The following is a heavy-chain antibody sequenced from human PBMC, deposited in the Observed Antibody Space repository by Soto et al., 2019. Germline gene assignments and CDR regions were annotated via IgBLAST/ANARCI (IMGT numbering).Heavy chain of an antibody. D-gene: IGHD5-12*01. CDR2: ISSSSSSI. J-gene: IGHJ6*02. V-gene: IGHV3-48*01. Sequence: EVQLVESGGGLVQPGGSLRLSCAAPGFTFSNYSMNWVRQAPGKGLEWVSYISSSSSSIYYADSVKGRFTISRDNAKNSLYLQMNSLRAEDTAVYYCAKVATTPYYYYGMDVWGQGTTVTVSS. CDR1: GFTFSNYS. CDR3: AKVATTPYYYYGMDV.